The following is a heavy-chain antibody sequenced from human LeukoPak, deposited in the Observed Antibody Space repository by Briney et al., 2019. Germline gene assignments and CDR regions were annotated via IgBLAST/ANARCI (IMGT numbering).Heavy chain of an antibody. CDR1: GFTVRNYW. J-gene: IGHJ4*02. CDR2: IKYDGSEK. D-gene: IGHD3-10*01. V-gene: IGHV3-7*01. CDR3: VRVAGFFDF. Sequence: GGFLRLSCATSGFTVRNYWMSWVRQAPGKGLEWVANIKYDGSEKYYEDSVKGRLTISRDDAKNSLYLQINSLRAEDTALYYCVRVAGFFDFWGQGTLVTVSS.